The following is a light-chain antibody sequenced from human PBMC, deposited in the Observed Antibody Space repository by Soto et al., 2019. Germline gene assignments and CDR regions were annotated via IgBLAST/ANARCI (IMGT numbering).Light chain of an antibody. CDR2: SAS. J-gene: IGKJ1*01. CDR3: QQSYSTPWT. V-gene: IGKV1-39*01. CDR1: QRISSY. Sequence: DIQMTQSPSSLSASVGDRVTITCRASQRISSYLNWYQQKPGKAPNLLVSSASSLQSRVPSRFSGSGSGTDFTLTISSLQPEDFATYYGQQSYSTPWTFGQGTKVELK.